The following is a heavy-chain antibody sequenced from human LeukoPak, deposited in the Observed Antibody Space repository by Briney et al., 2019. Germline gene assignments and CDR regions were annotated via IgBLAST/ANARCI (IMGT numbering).Heavy chain of an antibody. CDR3: AKDPGGRYVAGYDY. Sequence: GGSLRLSCAASGFTFSRYAMSGVRQAPGKGLEWVSVISGSGGSTDYADSVKGRFTISRDNSKNTLYLQMNSLRAEDTAVYYCAKDPGGRYVAGYDYWGQGTLVTVSS. J-gene: IGHJ4*02. V-gene: IGHV3-23*01. CDR2: ISGSGGST. CDR1: GFTFSRYA. D-gene: IGHD6-19*01.